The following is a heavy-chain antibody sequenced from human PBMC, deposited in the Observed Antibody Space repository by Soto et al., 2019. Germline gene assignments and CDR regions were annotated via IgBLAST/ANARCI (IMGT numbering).Heavy chain of an antibody. CDR1: GFTFSSYS. J-gene: IGHJ4*02. V-gene: IGHV3-33*01. CDR2: IWYDGRNK. CDR3: ARVVGYCSGGSCYGADF. D-gene: IGHD2-15*01. Sequence: PGGSLRLSCAASGFTFSSYSMHWVRQAPGKGLEWVALIWYDGRNKYYADSVEGRFTISKDTSKNTLYLQMNSLRAEDTAVYYCARVVGYCSGGSCYGADFWGQGTLVTVSS.